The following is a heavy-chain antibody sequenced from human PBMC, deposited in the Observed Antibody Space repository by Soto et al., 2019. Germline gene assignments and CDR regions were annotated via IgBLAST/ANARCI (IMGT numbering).Heavy chain of an antibody. Sequence: NPSETLSLTCTVSGDSITSINNYWGWIRQPPGMGLEWIASIYYDGSTFYNPSLKSRVAMSIDTSKNQFSLNLTSVTATDTAVYYCARVTGYSYTPWSQGTLVTVSS. V-gene: IGHV4-39*01. D-gene: IGHD5-18*01. J-gene: IGHJ5*02. CDR3: ARVTGYSYTP. CDR2: IYYDGST. CDR1: GDSITSINNY.